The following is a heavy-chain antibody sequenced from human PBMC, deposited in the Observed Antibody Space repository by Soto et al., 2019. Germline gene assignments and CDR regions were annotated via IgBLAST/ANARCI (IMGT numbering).Heavy chain of an antibody. V-gene: IGHV4-59*08. CDR1: GGSISSYY. J-gene: IGHJ5*02. CDR3: ARQRSSNWFAP. Sequence: QVQLQESGPGLVKPSETLSLTCTVSGGSISSYYWSWIRQPPGKGLEWIGYIYYSGSTNYNPSLKSRVTISVDTSKNQFSLKLSSVTAADTAVYYCARQRSSNWFAPWGQGTLVTVSS. CDR2: IYYSGST. D-gene: IGHD6-6*01.